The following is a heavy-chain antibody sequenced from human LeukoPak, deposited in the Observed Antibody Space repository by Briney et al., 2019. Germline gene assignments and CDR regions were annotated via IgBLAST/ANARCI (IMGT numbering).Heavy chain of an antibody. Sequence: SQTLSLTCAISGASVSSNSAAWNWTRQSPSRGLEWLGRTYYRSKWYNDYAVSVKSRITINPDTSKNQFSLQLNSVTPEDTAVYYCARSHMGYFDSSGYFNPLSDYWGQGTLVTVSS. CDR1: GASVSSNSAA. CDR2: TYYRSKWYN. D-gene: IGHD3-22*01. V-gene: IGHV6-1*01. CDR3: ARSHMGYFDSSGYFNPLSDY. J-gene: IGHJ4*02.